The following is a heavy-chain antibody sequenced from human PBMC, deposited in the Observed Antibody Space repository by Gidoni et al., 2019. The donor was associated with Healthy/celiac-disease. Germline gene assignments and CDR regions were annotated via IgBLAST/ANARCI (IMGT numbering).Heavy chain of an antibody. J-gene: IGHJ6*02. V-gene: IGHV4-39*01. CDR2: IYYSGST. CDR1: GGSISSSSYY. CDR3: ARARGWLYYYYGMDV. Sequence: QLQLQESGPGLVKPSETLSLTCTVPGGSISSSSYYWGWIRQPPGKGLEGIGSIYYSGSTYYNPALKSRVTISVDTSKNQFSLKLSSVTAADTAVYYCARARGWLYYYYGMDVWGQGTTVTVSS. D-gene: IGHD5-12*01.